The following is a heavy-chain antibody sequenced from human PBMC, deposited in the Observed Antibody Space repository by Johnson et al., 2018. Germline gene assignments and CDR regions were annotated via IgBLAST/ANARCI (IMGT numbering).Heavy chain of an antibody. CDR1: GFTFSSYA. CDR2: ISGSGGST. V-gene: IGHV3-23*04. D-gene: IGHD4-17*01. Sequence: VQLVQSGGGLVQPGGSLRLSCAASGFTFSSYAMSWVRQAPGKGLEWVSAISGSGGSTYSADSVKGRFTSSRDNSKNTLYLQMNSLTAEDTAVYYCAKVMTTVTTGRGWYYYYGMDVWGQGTTVTVSS. J-gene: IGHJ6*02. CDR3: AKVMTTVTTGRGWYYYYGMDV.